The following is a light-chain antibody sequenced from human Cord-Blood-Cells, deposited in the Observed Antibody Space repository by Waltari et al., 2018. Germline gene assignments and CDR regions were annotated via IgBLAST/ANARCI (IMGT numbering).Light chain of an antibody. Sequence: DIVMTQSPDSLAVSLGERAPTNCKSSQSVLYSSNNKNYLAWYQQKPGQPPKLLIYWASTRESGVPDRFSGSGSGTDFTLTISSLQAEDVAVYYCQQYYRTPRTFGQGTKVEIK. J-gene: IGKJ1*01. CDR3: QQYYRTPRT. CDR1: QSVLYSSNNKNY. CDR2: WAS. V-gene: IGKV4-1*01.